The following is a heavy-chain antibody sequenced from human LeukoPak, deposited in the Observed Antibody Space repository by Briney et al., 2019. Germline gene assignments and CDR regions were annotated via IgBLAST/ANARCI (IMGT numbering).Heavy chain of an antibody. CDR1: GFTFDDFG. Sequence: GGSLRLSCAASGFTFDDFGMHWVRQAPGKGLEWVAPIRSDGTNKYYVDSVKGRFTISRDNSKNTLYLQMTSLRVEDTAVYYCAKDRDDYGDDCWGQGILVTVST. V-gene: IGHV3-30*02. CDR2: IRSDGTNK. D-gene: IGHD4-17*01. CDR3: AKDRDDYGDDC. J-gene: IGHJ4*02.